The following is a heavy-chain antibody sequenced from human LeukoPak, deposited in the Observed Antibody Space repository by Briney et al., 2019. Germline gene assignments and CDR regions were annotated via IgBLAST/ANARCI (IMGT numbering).Heavy chain of an antibody. CDR1: GGSISSSSFY. J-gene: IGHJ4*02. CDR2: IYYSGNT. Sequence: SETLSLTCTVSGGSISSSSFYWGWIRQPPGKGPEWIGSIYYSGNTYYNPSLKSRVTISVDTSKNQFSLKLSSVTAADTAVYYCARHLAVAGPDYWGQGTLVTVSS. CDR3: ARHLAVAGPDY. D-gene: IGHD6-19*01. V-gene: IGHV4-39*01.